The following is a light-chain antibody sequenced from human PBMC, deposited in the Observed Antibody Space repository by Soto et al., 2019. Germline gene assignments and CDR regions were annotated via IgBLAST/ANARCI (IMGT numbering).Light chain of an antibody. J-gene: IGKJ1*01. Sequence: DLHMTHYPSTLSSYLGVKVAISLRASQSITNRLAWYQLKPGKAPKVLIYDALNLESGVPSRFSGSGYGTEFTLTIRSLQPDDFATYCCQHYGGMWTFGQGTMV. V-gene: IGKV1-5*01. CDR3: QHYGGMWT. CDR1: QSITNR. CDR2: DAL.